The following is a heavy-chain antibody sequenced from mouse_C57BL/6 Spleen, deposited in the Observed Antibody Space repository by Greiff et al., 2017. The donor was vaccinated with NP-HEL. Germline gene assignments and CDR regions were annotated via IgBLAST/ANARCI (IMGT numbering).Heavy chain of an antibody. J-gene: IGHJ2*01. V-gene: IGHV1-42*01. CDR2: INPSTGGT. Sequence: EVQLQQSGPELVKPGASVKISCKASGYSFTGYYMNWVKQSPEKSLEWIGEINPSTGGTTYNQKFKAKATLTVDKSSSTAYMQLKSLTSEDSAVYYCARAGGNYGEYWGQGTTLTVSS. D-gene: IGHD2-1*01. CDR3: ARAGGNYGEY. CDR1: GYSFTGYY.